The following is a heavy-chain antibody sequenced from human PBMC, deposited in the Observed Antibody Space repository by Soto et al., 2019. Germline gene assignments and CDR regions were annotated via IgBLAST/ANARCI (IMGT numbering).Heavy chain of an antibody. CDR2: ISGSGGST. CDR3: ARRGSGSDYDY. D-gene: IGHD1-26*01. CDR1: GFTFSSYA. Sequence: EVQLLESGGGLVQPGGSLRLSCAASGFTFSSYAMRWVRQAPGKGLEWVSAISGSGGSTYYADSVKGRFTVSRDTAKNTVYLLMNSVRAEDTAVYYCARRGSGSDYDYWGQGTEVTVSS. V-gene: IGHV3-23*01. J-gene: IGHJ4*02.